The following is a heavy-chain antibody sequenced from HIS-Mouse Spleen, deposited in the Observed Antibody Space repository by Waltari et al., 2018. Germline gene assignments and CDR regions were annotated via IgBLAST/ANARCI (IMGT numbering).Heavy chain of an antibody. D-gene: IGHD6-13*01. CDR1: GRSITSSSYY. CDR2: IYYSGST. J-gene: IGHJ2*01. CDR3: AREIPYSSSWYDWYFDL. Sequence: QLQLQESGPGLVKPSETLALTCTVSGRSITSSSYYWGWISQPPGKGLEWIGSIYYSGSTYYNPSLKSRVTISVDTSKNQFSLKLSSVTAADTAVYYCAREIPYSSSWYDWYFDLWGRGTLVTVSS. V-gene: IGHV4-39*07.